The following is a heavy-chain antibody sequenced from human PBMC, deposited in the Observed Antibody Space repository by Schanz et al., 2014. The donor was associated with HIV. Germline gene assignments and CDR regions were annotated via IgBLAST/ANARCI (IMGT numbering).Heavy chain of an antibody. Sequence: EVQLVESGGHLVQPGRSLRLSCAASGFTFKSYAMSWVRQAPGKGLEWVSAISATGGSTYYADSVKGRFTISRDNSKNTLYLQMNSLRPEDTAVYYCAKDKSRHTYSSSSRFDPWGQGTLVTVSS. CDR2: ISATGGST. V-gene: IGHV3-23*04. J-gene: IGHJ5*02. CDR3: AKDKSRHTYSSSSRFDP. CDR1: GFTFKSYA. D-gene: IGHD6-13*01.